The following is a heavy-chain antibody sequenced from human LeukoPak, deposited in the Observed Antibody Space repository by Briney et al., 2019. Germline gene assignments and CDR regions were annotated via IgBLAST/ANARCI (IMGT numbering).Heavy chain of an antibody. J-gene: IGHJ4*02. D-gene: IGHD5-12*01. V-gene: IGHV4-59*08. CDR2: LSDSGST. Sequence: SETLSLTCTVSGDSISSYYWSWLRQPPGKGLEWMGNLSDSGSTNYNPSLKSRVTITLETTKTKFPLKLTLVSAAAAAAYYSVRSLRGGPQWLLWVYWGQGTLVTVSS. CDR1: GDSISSYY. CDR3: VRSLRGGPQWLLWVY.